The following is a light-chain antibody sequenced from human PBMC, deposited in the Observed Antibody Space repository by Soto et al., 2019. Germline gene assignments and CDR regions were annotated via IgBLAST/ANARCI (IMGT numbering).Light chain of an antibody. V-gene: IGLV1-51*01. CDR1: NSNVGNNF. CDR3: GTWDYSLSAVV. Sequence: QSVLTQPPSVSAAPGQKITISCSGSNSNVGNNFVSWYQHLPGTAPKLRIYDTNKRPSGITDRFSVSKSGTSATLGITGLQTGHEADYFCGTWDYSLSAVVFGGGTKLTVL. J-gene: IGLJ2*01. CDR2: DTN.